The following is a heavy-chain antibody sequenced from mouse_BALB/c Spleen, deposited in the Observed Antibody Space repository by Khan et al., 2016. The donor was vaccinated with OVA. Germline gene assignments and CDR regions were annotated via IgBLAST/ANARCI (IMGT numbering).Heavy chain of an antibody. CDR1: GYSIPSDYV. V-gene: IGHV3-2*02. J-gene: IGHJ3*01. CDR3: ARGFTY. Sequence: EVQLQESGPGLVTPSQSLSLTCTVTGYSIPSDYVWNWLRQFPGNKLEWMVYISYSGSYTYTPSHKSLISITRNTPKNQFFLQLNSVTTEDTGTYYCARGFTYWGQGTLVTVSA. CDR2: ISYSGSY.